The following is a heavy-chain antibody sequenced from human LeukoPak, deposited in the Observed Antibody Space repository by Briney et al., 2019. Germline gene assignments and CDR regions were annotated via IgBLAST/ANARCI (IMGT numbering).Heavy chain of an antibody. V-gene: IGHV4-34*01. J-gene: IGHJ6*02. CDR2: INHSGST. D-gene: IGHD6-25*01. CDR3: ARKHSSGWYYYYYGMDV. Sequence: SETLSLTCAVYGGSFSGYYWSWIRQPPGKGLEWIGEINHSGSTNYNPSLKSRVTISVDTSKNQFSPKLSSVTAADTAVYYCARKHSSGWYYYYYGMDVWGQGTTVTVSS. CDR1: GGSFSGYY.